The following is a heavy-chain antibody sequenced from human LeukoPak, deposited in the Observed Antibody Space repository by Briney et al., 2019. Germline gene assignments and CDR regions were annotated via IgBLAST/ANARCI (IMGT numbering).Heavy chain of an antibody. CDR1: GFTFSSYA. V-gene: IGHV3-30*04. Sequence: GGSLRLSCAASGFTFSSYAMHWVRQAPGKGLEWVAVISYDGSNKYYADSVKGRFTISRDNSKNTLYLQMNSLRAEDTAVYYCARDGGYCSGGSCYFPDYWGQGTLVSVSS. J-gene: IGHJ4*02. CDR3: ARDGGYCSGGSCYFPDY. CDR2: ISYDGSNK. D-gene: IGHD2-15*01.